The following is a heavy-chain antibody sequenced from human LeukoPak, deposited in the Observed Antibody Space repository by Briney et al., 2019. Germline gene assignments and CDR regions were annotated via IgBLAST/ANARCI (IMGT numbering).Heavy chain of an antibody. CDR2: IYNAGST. V-gene: IGHV3-53*01. Sequence: PGGSLRLSRAASGFTVSGNYMSWVRQAPGKGLEWVAFIYNAGSTYNAASVKGRFTISRDKYKNTLYLQMNTLRAEDTAVYFCAGGNSWPGLSYWGQGTLLTVSS. D-gene: IGHD6-13*01. CDR1: GFTVSGNY. J-gene: IGHJ4*02. CDR3: AGGNSWPGLSY.